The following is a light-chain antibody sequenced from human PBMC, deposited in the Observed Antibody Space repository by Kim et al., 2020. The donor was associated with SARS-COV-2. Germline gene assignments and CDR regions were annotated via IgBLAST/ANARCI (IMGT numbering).Light chain of an antibody. CDR3: QQHDHFPYT. Sequence: SAAVGDRITITGRASQSISDWLAWYQHNPGKAPKLLIFATSKLESGIPLRFSGSGSGTEFTLTISSLQPDDSAIYYCQQHDHFPYTFGQGTKLEI. CDR1: QSISDW. CDR2: ATS. V-gene: IGKV1-5*03. J-gene: IGKJ2*01.